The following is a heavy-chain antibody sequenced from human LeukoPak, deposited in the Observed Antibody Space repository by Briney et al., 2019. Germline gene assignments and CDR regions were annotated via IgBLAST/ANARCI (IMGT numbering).Heavy chain of an antibody. CDR2: ISWDGGRT. CDR3: AKDKLDGSGSYYFDY. V-gene: IGHV3-43D*03. D-gene: IGHD3-10*01. Sequence: GGSLRLSCAASGFTFDDYAMHWVRQAPGKGLEWVSLISWDGGRTYYADSVKGRFTIARDNRKNSLYLQMNSLRAEDTALYYCAKDKLDGSGSYYFDYWGQGTLVTVSS. CDR1: GFTFDDYA. J-gene: IGHJ4*02.